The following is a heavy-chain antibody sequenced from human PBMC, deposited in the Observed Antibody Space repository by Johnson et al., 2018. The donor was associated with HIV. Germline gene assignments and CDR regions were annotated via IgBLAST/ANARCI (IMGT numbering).Heavy chain of an antibody. D-gene: IGHD3-10*01. CDR1: GFSFSDHF. CDR3: TRGRDGVGVS. V-gene: IGHV3-72*01. Sequence: MLLVESGGALVQPGGSLRLSCVASGFSFSDHFMDWVRQAPGKGLEWIGRIRNKANRYSTEYAASVKGRFTISRDDSKNSLSLQMSSLKTEDTAVYYCTRGRDGVGVSWGQGTMVTVSA. CDR2: IRNKANRYST. J-gene: IGHJ3*01.